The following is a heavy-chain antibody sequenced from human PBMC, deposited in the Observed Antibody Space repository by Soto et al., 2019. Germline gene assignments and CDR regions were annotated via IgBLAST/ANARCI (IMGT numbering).Heavy chain of an antibody. D-gene: IGHD3-3*01. Sequence: QVQLVQSGAEVKKPGASVKVSCKASGYTFTSYGISWVRQAPGQGLEWMGWISAYNGNTNYAQKLQGRVTMTTDTTTTTAYMELRSRRSDATSVYYCTRDPNIYYDFWSCYYTGLGFDYWGQGTLVTVSS. V-gene: IGHV1-18*01. J-gene: IGHJ4*02. CDR1: GYTFTSYG. CDR3: TRDPNIYYDFWSCYYTGLGFDY. CDR2: ISAYNGNT.